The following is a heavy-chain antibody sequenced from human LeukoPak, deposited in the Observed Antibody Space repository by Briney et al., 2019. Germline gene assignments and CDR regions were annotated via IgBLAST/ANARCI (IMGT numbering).Heavy chain of an antibody. CDR1: GFTFSSYS. CDR3: ARDKAWAFDI. V-gene: IGHV3-21*01. CDR2: ISSSSSYI. J-gene: IGHJ3*02. Sequence: GGSLRLSCAASGFTFSSYSMNWVRQAPGKGLEWVSSISSSSSYIYYADSVEGRFTISRDNAKNSLYLQMNSLRAEDTAVYYCARDKAWAFDIWGQGTMVTVSS.